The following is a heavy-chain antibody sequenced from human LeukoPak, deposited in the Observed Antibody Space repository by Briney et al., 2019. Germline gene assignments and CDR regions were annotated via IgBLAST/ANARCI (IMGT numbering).Heavy chain of an antibody. CDR2: ISSSSSYI. Sequence: GGSLRLSCAASGFTFSSYSMNWVRQAPGKGLEWVSSISSSSSYIYYADSVKGRFTISRDNAKNSLYLQMNSLRAEDTAVYYCARDTPELVVPAYYFDYWGQGTLVTVSS. CDR3: ARDTPELVVPAYYFDY. D-gene: IGHD2-2*01. V-gene: IGHV3-21*01. CDR1: GFTFSSYS. J-gene: IGHJ4*02.